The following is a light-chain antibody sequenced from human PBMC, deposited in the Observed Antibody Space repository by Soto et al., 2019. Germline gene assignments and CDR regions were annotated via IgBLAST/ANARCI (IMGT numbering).Light chain of an antibody. Sequence: QSVLTQPASVSGSPGQSITISCTGTSSDIAGYDYVSWYQHHPGKAPKLIIYEVSDRPSGVSNRFSGSKSGNTASLTISGLQTEDEADYYCSSYTGSNTRVFGAGTKVTV. J-gene: IGLJ1*01. CDR3: SSYTGSNTRV. CDR1: SSDIAGYDY. V-gene: IGLV2-14*01. CDR2: EVS.